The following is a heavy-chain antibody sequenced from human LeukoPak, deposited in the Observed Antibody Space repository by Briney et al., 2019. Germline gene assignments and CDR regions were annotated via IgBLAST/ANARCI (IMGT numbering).Heavy chain of an antibody. CDR2: ISTYNGNT. Sequence: GASVKVSGKASGYTFTSYGISWVRQAPGQGLEWMGWISTYNGNTHYAQKLQGRVTMTTDTSTSTAYMELRSLRSDDTAVYYCARSSLAVAGSVFDYWGQGTLVTVSS. CDR1: GYTFTSYG. J-gene: IGHJ4*02. CDR3: ARSSLAVAGSVFDY. D-gene: IGHD6-19*01. V-gene: IGHV1-18*01.